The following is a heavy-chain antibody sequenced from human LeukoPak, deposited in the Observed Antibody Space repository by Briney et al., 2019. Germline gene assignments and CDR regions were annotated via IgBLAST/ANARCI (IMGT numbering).Heavy chain of an antibody. CDR3: ARAIAAAGTP. Sequence: ASVKVSCKASGGTFSSYAISWVRQAPGQGLEWMGWMNPNSGNTGYAQKFQGRVTMTRNTSISTAYMELSSLRSEDTAVYYCARAIAAAGTPWGQGTLVTVSS. CDR2: MNPNSGNT. J-gene: IGHJ5*02. V-gene: IGHV1-8*02. D-gene: IGHD6-13*01. CDR1: GGTFSSYA.